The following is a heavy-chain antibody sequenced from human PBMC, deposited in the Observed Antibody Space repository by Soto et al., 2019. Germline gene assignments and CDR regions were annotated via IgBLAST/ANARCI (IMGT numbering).Heavy chain of an antibody. Sequence: QVQLVQSGAEVKTPGSSVEVSCKAAGDTFNSYVVSWVRQAPGQGLEWMGGIIFIFGAPNYAQKFQGIVTLTADKSTKAAYMTLRGLRSDDTAVDYCARHREIYNWLDPWGQGTLVTVSS. J-gene: IGHJ5*02. CDR1: GDTFNSYV. D-gene: IGHD1-26*01. V-gene: IGHV1-69*06. CDR3: ARHREIYNWLDP. CDR2: IIFIFGAP.